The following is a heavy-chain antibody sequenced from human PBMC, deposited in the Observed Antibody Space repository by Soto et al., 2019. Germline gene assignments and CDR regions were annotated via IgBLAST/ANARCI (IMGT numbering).Heavy chain of an antibody. D-gene: IGHD4-4*01. V-gene: IGHV4-4*02. Sequence: SETLSLTCAVSGGSISSSNWWSWVRQPPGKGLEWIGEIYHSGSTNYNPSLKSRVTISVDKSKNQFSLKLSSVTAADTAVYYCARGGYSNYYYYYGMDVWGQGTTVTVSS. CDR1: GGSISSSNW. CDR3: ARGGYSNYYYYYGMDV. CDR2: IYHSGST. J-gene: IGHJ6*02.